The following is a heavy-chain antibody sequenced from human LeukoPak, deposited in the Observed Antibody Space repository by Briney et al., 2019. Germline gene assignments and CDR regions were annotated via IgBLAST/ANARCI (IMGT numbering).Heavy chain of an antibody. J-gene: IGHJ4*02. CDR1: GFTFSSYW. Sequence: GGSLRLSCAASGFTFSSYWMHWVRQAPGKGLLWVSRINTDGSSTTYADSVKGRFTISRDNAKNSLYLQMDSLRAEDTAVYYCARDRNTDFWSGYYTNYFDYWGQGTLVTVSS. CDR2: INTDGSST. CDR3: ARDRNTDFWSGYYTNYFDY. V-gene: IGHV3-74*01. D-gene: IGHD3-3*01.